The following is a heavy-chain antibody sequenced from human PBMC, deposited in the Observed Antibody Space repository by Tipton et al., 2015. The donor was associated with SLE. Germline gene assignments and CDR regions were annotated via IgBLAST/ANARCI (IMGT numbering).Heavy chain of an antibody. CDR3: ARDGYSYPFDY. CDR1: ADSFTHYH. V-gene: IGHV4-59*01. CDR2: IYYSGST. D-gene: IGHD5-18*01. Sequence: TLSLTCTVAADSFTHYHWSWIRQPPGKGLEWIGYIYYSGSTNYNPSLKSRVTISVDTSKNQFSLKLSSVTAADTAVYYCARDGYSYPFDYWGQGTLVTVSS. J-gene: IGHJ4*02.